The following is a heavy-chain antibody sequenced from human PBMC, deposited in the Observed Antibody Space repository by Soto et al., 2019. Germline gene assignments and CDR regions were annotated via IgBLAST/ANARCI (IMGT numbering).Heavy chain of an antibody. J-gene: IGHJ6*03. D-gene: IGHD4-17*01. CDR2: ISGSGGST. CDR3: AKATVTTWDYYDYMDV. CDR1: GFTFSSYA. Sequence: GGSLRLSCAASGFTFSSYAMSWVRQAPGKGLEWVSAISGSGGSTYCADSVKGRFTISRDNSKNTLYLQMNSLRAEDTAVYYCAKATVTTWDYYDYMDVWGKGTTVTVSS. V-gene: IGHV3-23*01.